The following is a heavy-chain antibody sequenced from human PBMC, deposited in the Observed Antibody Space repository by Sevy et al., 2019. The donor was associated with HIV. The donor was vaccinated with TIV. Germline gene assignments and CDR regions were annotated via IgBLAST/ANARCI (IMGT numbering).Heavy chain of an antibody. V-gene: IGHV3-30*04. J-gene: IGHJ4*02. CDR3: ARDRTIAAADYYFDY. Sequence: GGSLRLSCAASGLTFNRYPMHWVRQAPGKGLEWVAVISNDGRDKHYADSVKGRFTVSSDNSKNTLYLQMNSLRAEDTAVYYCARDRTIAAADYYFDYWGQGTLVTVSS. CDR2: ISNDGRDK. D-gene: IGHD6-13*01. CDR1: GLTFNRYP.